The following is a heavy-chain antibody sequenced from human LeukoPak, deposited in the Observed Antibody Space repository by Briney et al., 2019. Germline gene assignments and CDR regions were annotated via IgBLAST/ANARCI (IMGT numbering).Heavy chain of an antibody. CDR1: GSSVSSGNYY. CDR2: IYYSGST. V-gene: IGHV4-61*01. CDR3: ARESYYGSGRTYYYYGMDV. D-gene: IGHD3-10*01. Sequence: PSETLSLTCTVSGSSVSSGNYYWSWIRQPPGKGLDWIGYIYYSGSTNYNPSLKSRVTISVDTSKNQFSLRLSSVTAADTAVYYCARESYYGSGRTYYYYGMDVWGQGTTVTVSS. J-gene: IGHJ6*02.